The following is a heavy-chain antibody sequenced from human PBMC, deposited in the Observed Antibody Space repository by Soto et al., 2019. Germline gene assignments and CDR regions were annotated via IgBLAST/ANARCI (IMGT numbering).Heavy chain of an antibody. V-gene: IGHV4-59*01. CDR1: GGSIRSYY. CDR2: IYHSGST. Sequence: ETLSLTCTVSGGSIRSYYWSWIRQPPGKGLEWIGYIYHSGSTNYNPSLKSRVTISVDTSKNQFSLKLSSVTAADTAVYYCACRDYWGQGTLVTVSS. J-gene: IGHJ4*02. CDR3: ACRDY.